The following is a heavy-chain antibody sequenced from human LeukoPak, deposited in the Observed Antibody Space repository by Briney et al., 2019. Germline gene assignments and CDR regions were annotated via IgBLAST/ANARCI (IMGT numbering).Heavy chain of an antibody. Sequence: SQTLSLTCTVSGGSISSGDYYWGWQRQPPGKGGEWFGYLYYSGSTYYNPSLTSRVPISVDPSKNQFSLKLSSVTAADTAVYYCAREGYYGSGSISHDYWGQGTLVTVSS. V-gene: IGHV4-30-4*01. CDR3: AREGYYGSGSISHDY. CDR1: GGSISSGDYY. J-gene: IGHJ4*02. CDR2: LYYSGST. D-gene: IGHD3-10*01.